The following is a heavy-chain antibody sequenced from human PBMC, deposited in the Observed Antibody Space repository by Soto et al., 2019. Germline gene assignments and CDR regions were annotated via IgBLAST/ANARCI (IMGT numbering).Heavy chain of an antibody. D-gene: IGHD5-18*01. Sequence: SDTLSLTCTVSGGSISSYYWSWIRQPPGKGLEWIGYIYYSGSTNYNPSLKSRVTISVDTSKNQFSLKLSSVTAADTAVYYCAREGYNFGPFDYWGQGALVTVSS. CDR1: GGSISSYY. V-gene: IGHV4-59*01. CDR2: IYYSGST. J-gene: IGHJ4*02. CDR3: AREGYNFGPFDY.